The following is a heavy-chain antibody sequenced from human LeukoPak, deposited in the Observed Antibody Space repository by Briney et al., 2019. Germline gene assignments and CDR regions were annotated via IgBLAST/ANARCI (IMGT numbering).Heavy chain of an antibody. D-gene: IGHD2-15*01. CDR1: GGSFSGYY. J-gene: IGHJ4*02. CDR3: ARGVPRDCSGGSCYSGYDY. CDR2: INHSGST. Sequence: SETLSLTCAVYGGSFSGYYWSWIRQPPGKGLEWIGEINHSGSTNYNPSLKSRVTISVDTSKNQFSLKLSSVTAADTAVYYCARGVPRDCSGGSCYSGYDYWGQGTPVTVSS. V-gene: IGHV4-34*01.